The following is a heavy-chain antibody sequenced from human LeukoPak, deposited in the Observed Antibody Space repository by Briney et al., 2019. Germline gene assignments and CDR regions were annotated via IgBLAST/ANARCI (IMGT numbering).Heavy chain of an antibody. CDR1: GGSISSGSYY. Sequence: SETLSLTCTVSGGSISSGSYYWRWLRQPAGKGLEWIGRIYTSGSTNYNPSLKSRVTMSVDTSKNQFSLKLSSVTAADTAVYYCARDLDYGSGSYSDSDVWGKGTTVTVPS. D-gene: IGHD3-10*01. CDR3: ARDLDYGSGSYSDSDV. V-gene: IGHV4-61*02. CDR2: IYTSGST. J-gene: IGHJ6*04.